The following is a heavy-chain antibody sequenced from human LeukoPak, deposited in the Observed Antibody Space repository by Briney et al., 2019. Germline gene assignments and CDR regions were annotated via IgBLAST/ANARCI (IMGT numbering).Heavy chain of an antibody. V-gene: IGHV3-23*01. CDR3: AKDQLGYCSSTSCYTDFDY. D-gene: IGHD2-2*02. CDR2: ISGSGGST. CDR1: GFTFSSYA. J-gene: IGHJ4*02. Sequence: GGSQRLSCAASGFTFSSYAMSWVRQAPGKGLEWVSAISGSGGSTYYADSVKGRFTISRDNSKNTLYLQMNSLRAEDTAVYYCAKDQLGYCSSTSCYTDFDYWGQGTLVTVSS.